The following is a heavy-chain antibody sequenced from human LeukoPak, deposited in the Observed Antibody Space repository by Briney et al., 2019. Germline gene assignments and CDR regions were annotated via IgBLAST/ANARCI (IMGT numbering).Heavy chain of an antibody. D-gene: IGHD1-1*01. Sequence: PSETLSLTCAVYGGSFSGYYWSWIRQPPGKGLEWIGEINHNGSTNYNPSLKSRVTISVDTSKNQFSLKLSSVTAADTAVYYCARGWNASPFFDYWGQGTLVTVSS. CDR3: ARGWNASPFFDY. CDR1: GGSFSGYY. V-gene: IGHV4-34*01. J-gene: IGHJ4*02. CDR2: INHNGST.